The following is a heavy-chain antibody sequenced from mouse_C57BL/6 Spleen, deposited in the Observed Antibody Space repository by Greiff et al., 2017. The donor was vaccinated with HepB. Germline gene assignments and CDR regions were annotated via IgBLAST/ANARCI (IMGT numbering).Heavy chain of an antibody. CDR2: INYDGSST. CDR3: ARDRGYSNGYAMDY. CDR1: GFTFSDYY. J-gene: IGHJ4*01. Sequence: EVNVVESEGGLVQPGSSMKLSCTASGFTFSDYYMAWVRQVPEKGLEWVANINYDGSSTYYLDSLKSRFIISRDNAKNILYLQMSSLKSEDTATYYCARDRGYSNGYAMDYWGQGTSVTVSS. V-gene: IGHV5-16*01. D-gene: IGHD2-5*01.